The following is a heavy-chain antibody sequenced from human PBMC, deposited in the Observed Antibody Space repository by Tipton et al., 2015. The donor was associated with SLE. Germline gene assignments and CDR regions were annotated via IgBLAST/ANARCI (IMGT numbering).Heavy chain of an antibody. Sequence: GSLRLSCAASGFTFSSYGMSWVRQAPGKGLEWVSGVSASADTTHFADSVKGRFTISRHNSKSTLYLQMSSLRADDTAVYYCAKDHESCTSASCYVFDFWGQGTLVTVSS. D-gene: IGHD2-2*01. J-gene: IGHJ4*02. CDR1: GFTFSSYG. CDR3: AKDHESCTSASCYVFDF. CDR2: VSASADTT. V-gene: IGHV3-23*01.